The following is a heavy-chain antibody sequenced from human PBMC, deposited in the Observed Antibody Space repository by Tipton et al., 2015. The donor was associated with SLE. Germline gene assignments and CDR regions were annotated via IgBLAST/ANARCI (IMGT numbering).Heavy chain of an antibody. D-gene: IGHD1-26*01. CDR2: IYYSGAP. V-gene: IGHV4-59*01. J-gene: IGHJ2*01. CDR3: ARANGVVGGQVPYWYFDL. CDR1: GGSISSNY. Sequence: TLSLTCSVSGGSISSNYWSWIRQPPGKGLEWLGSIYYSGAPNYNPSLESRGTISLDTSKNQLSLRLISVTAADTAVYYCARANGVVGGQVPYWYFDLWGRGTLVSVSS.